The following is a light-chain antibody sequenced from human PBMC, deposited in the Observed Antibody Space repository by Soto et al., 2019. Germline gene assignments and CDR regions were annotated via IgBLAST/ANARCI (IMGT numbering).Light chain of an antibody. J-gene: IGKJ4*01. CDR1: ESISTW. CDR2: KAS. Sequence: DTQMTQSPSTLSASVGDRVTISCRASESISTWLAWYQQKPGKAPNLLIQKASSLESGAPSRFSCRGSGTEFTLTISSLKPDDFATYYCQQYTAYPLTFGGGTKVEIK. V-gene: IGKV1-5*03. CDR3: QQYTAYPLT.